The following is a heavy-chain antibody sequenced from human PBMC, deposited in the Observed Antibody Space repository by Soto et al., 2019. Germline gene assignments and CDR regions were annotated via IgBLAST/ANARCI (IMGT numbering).Heavy chain of an antibody. CDR1: GYTFTSYA. CDR2: INTNTGNP. CDR3: AKPGGDYYGSGSYYNDDYYYGMDV. D-gene: IGHD3-10*01. J-gene: IGHJ6*02. Sequence: ASVKVSCKASGYTFTSYAMNWVRQAPGQGLEWMGWINTNTGNPTYAQGFTVRFVFSLDTSVSTAYLQICSLKAEDTAVYYCAKPGGDYYGSGSYYNDDYYYGMDVWGQGTTVTVSS. V-gene: IGHV7-4-1*01.